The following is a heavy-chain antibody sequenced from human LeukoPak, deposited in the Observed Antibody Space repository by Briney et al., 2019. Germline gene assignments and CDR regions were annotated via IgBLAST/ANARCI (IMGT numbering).Heavy chain of an antibody. V-gene: IGHV5-51*01. J-gene: IGHJ4*02. CDR1: GYSFTTYW. Sequence: GESLKISCKGSGYSFTTYWIGWVRQMPGKGLEWMGIIYPGDSDTGYSPSFQGQVTISADKSISTAYLQWSSLKASDTAMYFCARRPRYNFGPHFDYWGRGTLVTVSS. D-gene: IGHD5-18*01. CDR2: IYPGDSDT. CDR3: ARRPRYNFGPHFDY.